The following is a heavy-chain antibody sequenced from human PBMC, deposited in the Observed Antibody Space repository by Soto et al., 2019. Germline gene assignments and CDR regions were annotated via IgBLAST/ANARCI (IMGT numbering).Heavy chain of an antibody. J-gene: IGHJ4*02. CDR2: ITGSGGAT. V-gene: IGHV3-23*01. Sequence: EVQLLESGGGLVQPGGSLRLSCAASGFTSSSYAMSWVRQAPGKGLEWVSTITGSGGATYYADSVKGRFTISRDNSKNPLYRQMNSLRGEDTAVYYCARGGSSWSRFDYWGQGTLVTVSS. CDR1: GFTSSSYA. D-gene: IGHD6-13*01. CDR3: ARGGSSWSRFDY.